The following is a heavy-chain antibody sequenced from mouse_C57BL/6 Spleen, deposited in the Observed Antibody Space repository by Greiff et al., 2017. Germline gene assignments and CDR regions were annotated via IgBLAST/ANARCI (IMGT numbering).Heavy chain of an antibody. CDR1: GYTFTSYW. CDR3: ARERYGDY. J-gene: IGHJ2*01. CDR2: IDPSDSYT. V-gene: IGHV1-69*01. D-gene: IGHD2-10*02. Sequence: QVQLQQPGAELVMPGASVKLSCKASGYTFTSYWMHWVKQRPGKGLEWIGEIDPSDSYTNYNQKFKGKSTLTVDKSSSTAYMQLSSRTSEDSAVYYCARERYGDYWGQGTTLTVSS.